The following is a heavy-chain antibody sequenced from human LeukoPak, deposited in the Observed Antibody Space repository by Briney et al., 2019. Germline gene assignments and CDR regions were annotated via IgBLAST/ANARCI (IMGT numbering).Heavy chain of an antibody. V-gene: IGHV4-39*01. J-gene: IGHJ4*02. Sequence: PSETLSLTCSVSNGSITGTSYYWAWIRPSPGKGLEWIGNTSSGGSAHYKPSLKSRVTIFVDTSKTQFSLRLTSVTAADTAIYYCARQGGGDFVDSWGQGTLVSVS. D-gene: IGHD4-17*01. CDR2: TSSGGSA. CDR3: ARQGGGDFVDS. CDR1: NGSITGTSYY.